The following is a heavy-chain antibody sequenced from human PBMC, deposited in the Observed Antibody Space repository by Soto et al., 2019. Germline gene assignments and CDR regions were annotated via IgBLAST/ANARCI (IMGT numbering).Heavy chain of an antibody. Sequence: EVQLLESGGGLVQPGGSLRLSCTASGFTFSNYAMSWVRQAPGKGPEWVSGISASGSTYYADSVTGRFTISRDSSRDTLDLQMTNLRAEDTALYYCAKEHDYGIYGWFDPWGQGTQVTVSS. CDR2: ISASGST. CDR1: GFTFSNYA. CDR3: AKEHDYGIYGWFDP. V-gene: IGHV3-23*01. J-gene: IGHJ5*02. D-gene: IGHD4-17*01.